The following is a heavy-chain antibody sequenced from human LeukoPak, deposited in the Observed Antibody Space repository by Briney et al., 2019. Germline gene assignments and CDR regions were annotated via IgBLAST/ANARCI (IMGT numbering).Heavy chain of an antibody. D-gene: IGHD3-16*02. J-gene: IGHJ4*02. CDR1: GFTFSSYN. Sequence: GGSLRLSCAASGFTFSSYNMNWVRQAPGKGLEWVSSITTSSTYTFYADSVKGRFTISRDNAKNSLYLQMNSLRAEDTAVYYCAKDLFGMITFGGVIVPLDYWGQGTLVTVSS. V-gene: IGHV3-21*01. CDR3: AKDLFGMITFGGVIVPLDY. CDR2: ITTSSTYT.